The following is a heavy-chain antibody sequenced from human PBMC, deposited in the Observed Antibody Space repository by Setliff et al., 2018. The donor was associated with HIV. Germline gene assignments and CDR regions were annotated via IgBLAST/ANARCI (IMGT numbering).Heavy chain of an antibody. CDR3: AKGAGFYGDYTFDY. Sequence: SETLSLTCTVSGASITSHYWSWIRQSPGRELEWIGYIYSTGRTNYNPSLQSRVSISVDASKNKFSLKVTSVTSADTAVYYCAKGAGFYGDYTFDYWGQGNLVTVSS. CDR1: GASITSHY. J-gene: IGHJ4*02. V-gene: IGHV4-59*11. CDR2: IYSTGRT. D-gene: IGHD4-17*01.